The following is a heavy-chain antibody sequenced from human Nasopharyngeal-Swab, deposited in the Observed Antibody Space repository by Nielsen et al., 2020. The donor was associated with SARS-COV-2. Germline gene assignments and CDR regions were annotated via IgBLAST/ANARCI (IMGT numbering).Heavy chain of an antibody. CDR2: IFSNDEK. V-gene: IGHV2-26*01. Sequence: WIRQPPGKALEWLAHIFSNDEKSYNTSLETRLTISKDTSKSQVVLTVTNMDPVDTATYYCARLWGRNTAPFQYHYALDVWGQGTTVTVSS. D-gene: IGHD5-18*01. CDR3: ARLWGRNTAPFQYHYALDV. J-gene: IGHJ6*02.